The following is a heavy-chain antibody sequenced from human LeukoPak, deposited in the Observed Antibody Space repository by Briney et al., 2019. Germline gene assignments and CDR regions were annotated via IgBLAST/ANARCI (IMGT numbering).Heavy chain of an antibody. CDR1: GYTFTSYY. J-gene: IGHJ4*02. CDR3: ARDCSGGSCYGSIDY. D-gene: IGHD2-15*01. CDR2: INPSGGST. Sequence: ASVKVSCKASGYTFTSYYMHWVRQAPGQGLEWMGIINPSGGSTSYAQKFQGRVTMTGDTSTSTVYMELSSLRSEDTAVYYCARDCSGGSCYGSIDYWGQGTLVTVSS. V-gene: IGHV1-46*01.